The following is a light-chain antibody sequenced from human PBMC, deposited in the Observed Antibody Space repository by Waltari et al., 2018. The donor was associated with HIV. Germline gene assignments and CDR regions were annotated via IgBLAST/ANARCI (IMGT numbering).Light chain of an antibody. V-gene: IGLV2-8*01. Sequence: QSALTPPPSASGSPGQSVPIPCTRSRHDLGTYTFVSSYQHHPGKAPTLLIYHVTRRPPGIPDRFSGTKSSYTASLTVSDLQVEDEADYYCVSYTEKDTFLLFGGGTKLAV. J-gene: IGLJ2*01. CDR2: HVT. CDR3: VSYTEKDTFLL. CDR1: RHDLGTYTF.